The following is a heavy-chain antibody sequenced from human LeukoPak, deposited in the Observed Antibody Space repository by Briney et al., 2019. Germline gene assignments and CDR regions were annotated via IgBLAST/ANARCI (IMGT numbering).Heavy chain of an antibody. Sequence: PGGSLRLSRAASGFTFSSYAMHWVRQAPGKGLEYVSAISSNGGSTYYANSVKGRFTISRDNSKNTLYLQMGSLRAEDMAVYYCARGGRGLGITMVRGDENFDYWGQGTLVTVSS. D-gene: IGHD3-10*01. CDR1: GFTFSSYA. J-gene: IGHJ4*02. CDR3: ARGGRGLGITMVRGDENFDY. CDR2: ISSNGGST. V-gene: IGHV3-64*01.